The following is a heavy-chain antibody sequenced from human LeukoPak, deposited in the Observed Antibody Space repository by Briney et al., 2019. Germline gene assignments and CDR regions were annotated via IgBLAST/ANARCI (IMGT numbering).Heavy chain of an antibody. V-gene: IGHV4-61*01. CDR3: ARVRGAGSADDAFDI. CDR1: GGSISSGSYY. D-gene: IGHD1-26*01. J-gene: IGHJ3*02. Sequence: PSETLSLTCTVSGGSISSGSYYWSWIRQPPGKGLEWIGYIYYSGSTNYNPSLKSRVTISVDTSKNQFSLKLSSVTAADTAVYYCARVRGAGSADDAFDIWGQGTMVTVSS. CDR2: IYYSGST.